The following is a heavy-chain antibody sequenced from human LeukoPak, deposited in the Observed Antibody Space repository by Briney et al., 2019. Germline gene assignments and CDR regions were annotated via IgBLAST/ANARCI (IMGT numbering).Heavy chain of an antibody. CDR2: ISIGSSYI. CDR1: GLTFSSYA. Sequence: GGSLRLSCAASGLTFSSYAMRWVRQLPGEGLEWVSSISIGSSYIYYADSVKGRFTISRDNAKNSLYLQMNSLRAEDTAVYYCARVYYDILTGYLGRPGGLDIWGQGTMVTVSS. CDR3: ARVYYDILTGYLGRPGGLDI. D-gene: IGHD3-9*01. V-gene: IGHV3-21*01. J-gene: IGHJ3*02.